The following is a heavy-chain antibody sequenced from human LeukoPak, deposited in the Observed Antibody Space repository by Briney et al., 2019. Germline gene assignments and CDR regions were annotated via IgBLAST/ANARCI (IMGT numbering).Heavy chain of an antibody. D-gene: IGHD4-17*01. CDR2: IKQDGSEK. J-gene: IGHJ4*02. V-gene: IGHV3-7*01. CDR3: ARDDYGDYPPFDY. CDR1: GFTFSDYW. Sequence: GGSLRLSCAASGFTFSDYWMTWVRQAPGKGLEWVANIKQDGSEKYYVDSVKGRFTISRDNAKNSLYLQMNSLRAEDAAVYYCARDDYGDYPPFDYWGQGTLVTVSS.